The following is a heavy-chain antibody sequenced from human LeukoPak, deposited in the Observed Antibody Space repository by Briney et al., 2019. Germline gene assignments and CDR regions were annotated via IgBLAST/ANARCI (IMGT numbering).Heavy chain of an antibody. CDR3: ARMDIVATDPESYYYYYMDV. D-gene: IGHD5-12*01. Sequence: PSQXXSLTCTVSGGSISSGSYYWSWLRQPAGKGVEWLGRIYTSGSTNYNPSRKSRVTISVDTTKKQFSLKLSSVTAADTAVYYCARMDIVATDPESYYYYYMDVWGKGTTVTVSS. CDR1: GGSISSGSYY. CDR2: IYTSGST. V-gene: IGHV4-61*02. J-gene: IGHJ6*03.